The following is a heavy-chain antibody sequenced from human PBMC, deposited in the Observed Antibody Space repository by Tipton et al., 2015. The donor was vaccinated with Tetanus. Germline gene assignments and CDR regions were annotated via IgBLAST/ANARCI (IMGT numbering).Heavy chain of an antibody. J-gene: IGHJ3*01. V-gene: IGHV4-59*08. CDR3: ARRSHIGAPV. CDR1: GGSISNYY. CDR2: IYYTGRT. D-gene: IGHD2-21*01. Sequence: TLSLTCTVSGGSISNYYWSWIRQPPGKRLEWTGYIYYTGRTDYNPSLKSRVTISLDTSKNQFSLKLSSVTAADTALYFCARRSHIGAPVWGQGTLVTVAS.